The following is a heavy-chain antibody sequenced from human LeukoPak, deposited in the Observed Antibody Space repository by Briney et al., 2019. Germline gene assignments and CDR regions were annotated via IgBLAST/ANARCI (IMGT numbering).Heavy chain of an antibody. CDR2: ISDGGGST. J-gene: IGHJ4*02. V-gene: IGHV3-23*01. Sequence: GGSLRLSCAPSGFTFSSYVMSWVRQAPGKGLEWVSGISDGGGSTYYADSVKGRFTISRDNSKNTLYLQMNSLRAEDTAVYYCAKGGGGTHAFAYWGQGTLVTVSS. D-gene: IGHD1-26*01. CDR1: GFTFSSYV. CDR3: AKGGGGTHAFAY.